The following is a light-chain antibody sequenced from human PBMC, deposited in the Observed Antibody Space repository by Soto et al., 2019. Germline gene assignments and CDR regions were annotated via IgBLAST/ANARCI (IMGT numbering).Light chain of an antibody. CDR1: QSVNTW. CDR3: QQYNAYSART. J-gene: IGKJ1*01. V-gene: IGKV1-5*03. Sequence: GDRVTITCRASQSVNTWLAWYQQKPGEAPKLLMYKASSLQSGVPSRFSGSGSGTDFTLTISSLQPDDFATYYCQQYNAYSARTFGQGTKVDIK. CDR2: KAS.